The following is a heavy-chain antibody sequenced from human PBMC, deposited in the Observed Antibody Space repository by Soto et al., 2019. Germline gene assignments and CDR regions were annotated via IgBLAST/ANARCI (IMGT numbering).Heavy chain of an antibody. CDR2: IYYSGST. CDR3: ARCYTNWLRYGDYFYDYYYYGMDV. V-gene: IGHV4-39*01. CDR1: GGSISSSSYY. Sequence: QLQLQESGPGLVKPSETLSLTCTVSGGSISSSSYYWGWIRQPPGKGLEWIGSIYYSGSTYYNPSLKSRLTISVDTSKNQFSLKLSSVTAADTAVYYCARCYTNWLRYGDYFYDYYYYGMDVWGQGTTVTVSS. J-gene: IGHJ6*02. D-gene: IGHD4-17*01.